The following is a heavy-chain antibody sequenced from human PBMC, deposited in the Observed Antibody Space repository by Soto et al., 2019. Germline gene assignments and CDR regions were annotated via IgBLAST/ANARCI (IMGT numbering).Heavy chain of an antibody. J-gene: IGHJ4*02. Sequence: SVKVSCKASGFTFTNSAVQWVRQARGQGLEWIGWIVVGISNTNYAQKFQERVTITRDMSTSTTYMELSSLRSDDTAVYYCATARIMGATYSPFWGQGTLVTVSS. V-gene: IGHV1-58*01. CDR3: ATARIMGATYSPF. D-gene: IGHD1-26*01. CDR2: IVVGISNT. CDR1: GFTFTNSA.